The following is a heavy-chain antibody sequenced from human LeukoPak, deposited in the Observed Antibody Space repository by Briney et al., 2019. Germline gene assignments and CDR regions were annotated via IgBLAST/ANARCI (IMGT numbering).Heavy chain of an antibody. J-gene: IGHJ4*02. CDR2: INYSGNT. D-gene: IGHD4-17*01. CDR1: GGSISSSY. V-gene: IGHV4-59*01. Sequence: SETLSLTCTVSGGSISSSYCSWIRQPPGKGLEWIGYINYSGNTNYNPSLKSRVTISKDTSNNQCSLKVASVTAADTAVYSCARFSTVTDFDYWGQGTLVTVSS. CDR3: ARFSTVTDFDY.